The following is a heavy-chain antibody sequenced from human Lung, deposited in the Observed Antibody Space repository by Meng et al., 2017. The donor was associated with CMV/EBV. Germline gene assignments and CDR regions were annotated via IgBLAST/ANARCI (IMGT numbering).Heavy chain of an antibody. J-gene: IGHJ6*02. D-gene: IGHD3-10*01. V-gene: IGHV3-11*01. CDR3: ARGRGRGRGIISTGMDV. CDR1: GFTFRDHY. Sequence: GGSLRLXCAASGFTFRDHYMSWIRQAPGKGLEWISYIRVSSTVMYYADSVKGRFTISRDDAMSSLYLQMDSLRAEDSALYYCARGRGRGRGIISTGMDVWRQGTTVSVSS. CDR2: IRVSSTVM.